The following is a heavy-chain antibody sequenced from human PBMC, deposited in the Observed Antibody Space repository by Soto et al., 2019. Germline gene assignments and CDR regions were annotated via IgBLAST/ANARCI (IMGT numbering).Heavy chain of an antibody. CDR2: IIPIFGTA. D-gene: IGHD6-13*01. V-gene: IGHV1-69*13. CDR3: ARAVYSSSWYYFDY. J-gene: IGHJ4*02. Sequence: GASAEPSCKASGGTFSSYAISWVRQAHGQGLEWMGGIIPIFGTANYAQKFQGRVTITADESTSTAYMELSSLRSEDTAVYYCARAVYSSSWYYFDYWGQGTLVTVSS. CDR1: GGTFSSYA.